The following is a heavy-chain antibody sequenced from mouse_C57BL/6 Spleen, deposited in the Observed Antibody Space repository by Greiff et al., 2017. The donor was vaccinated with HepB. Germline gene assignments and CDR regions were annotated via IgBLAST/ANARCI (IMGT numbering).Heavy chain of an antibody. D-gene: IGHD1-1*01. CDR3: ARGGNGSSFYYAMDY. Sequence: EVKVVESGGGLVKPGGSLKLSCAASGFTFSSYAMPWVRQTPEKRLEWVATISDGGSYTYYPDNVKGRFTISRDNAKNNLYLQMSHLKSEDTAMYYCARGGNGSSFYYAMDYWGQGTSVTVSS. J-gene: IGHJ4*01. CDR1: GFTFSSYA. CDR2: ISDGGSYT. V-gene: IGHV5-4*03.